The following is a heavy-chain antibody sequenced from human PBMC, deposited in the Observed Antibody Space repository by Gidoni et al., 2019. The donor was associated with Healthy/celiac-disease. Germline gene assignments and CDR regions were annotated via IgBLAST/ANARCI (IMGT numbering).Heavy chain of an antibody. D-gene: IGHD6-13*01. CDR1: GYTFTGYY. V-gene: IGHV1-2*02. J-gene: IGHJ4*02. CDR3: ARRSWHYSSSWTDY. CDR2: INPNSGVT. Sequence: QVQLVQSGAEVKKPGASVKVSCKASGYTFTGYYMHWVRQAPGQGLEWMGWINPNSGVTNDAQKFQGRVTMTRDTSISTAYMELSRLRSDDTALYYCARRSWHYSSSWTDYWGQGTLVTVSS.